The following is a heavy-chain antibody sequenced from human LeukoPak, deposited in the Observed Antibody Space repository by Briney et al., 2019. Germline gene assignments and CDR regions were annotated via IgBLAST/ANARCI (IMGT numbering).Heavy chain of an antibody. CDR1: GGSISSGDYY. CDR2: IYYSGST. J-gene: IGHJ4*02. Sequence: SETLSLTCTVSGGSISSGDYYWSWIRQPPGKGLEWIGYIYYSGSTYYNPSLKSRVTISVDTSKNQFSLKLSSVTAADTAVYCCAREQAAVADFDYWGQGTLVTVSS. D-gene: IGHD6-19*01. CDR3: AREQAAVADFDY. V-gene: IGHV4-30-4*08.